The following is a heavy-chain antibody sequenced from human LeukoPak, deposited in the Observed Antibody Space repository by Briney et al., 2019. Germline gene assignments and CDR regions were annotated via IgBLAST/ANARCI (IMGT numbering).Heavy chain of an antibody. CDR3: AKAGFNYYGSGSYYAYYFDY. V-gene: IGHV3-23*01. CDR2: ICGSGGST. Sequence: GGSLRLSCAASGFTFSSYAMSWVRQAPGKGLEWVSAICGSGGSTYYADSVKGRFTISRDNSKNTLYLQMNSLRAEDTAVYYCAKAGFNYYGSGSYYAYYFDYWGQGTLVTVSS. J-gene: IGHJ4*02. CDR1: GFTFSSYA. D-gene: IGHD3-10*01.